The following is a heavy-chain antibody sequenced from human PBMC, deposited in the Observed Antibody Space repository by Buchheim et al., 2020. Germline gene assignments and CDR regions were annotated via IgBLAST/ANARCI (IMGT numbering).Heavy chain of an antibody. D-gene: IGHD5-18*01. Sequence: EVQLLESGGGLVQPGGSLRLSCAASGFIFSSFATSWVRQAPGKGLEWVSGISGSGGSTYYADSVKGRFTISRDNSKNTLYLQMNSLRAEETAVYYCAKDGGGYSYGPSDYWGQGTL. V-gene: IGHV3-23*01. CDR1: GFIFSSFA. CDR2: ISGSGGST. CDR3: AKDGGGYSYGPSDY. J-gene: IGHJ4*02.